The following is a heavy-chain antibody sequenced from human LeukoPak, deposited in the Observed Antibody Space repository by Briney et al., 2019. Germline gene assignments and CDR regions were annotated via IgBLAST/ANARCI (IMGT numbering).Heavy chain of an antibody. Sequence: SDTLSLTCTVSGGSISSYYWSWIRQPAGKGLEWIGRFYTSGSTNYNPSLKSRVTMSVDTSKKQFSLKLTSVTAADTAVYYCARMATVEGFDYWGQGTLVTVSS. CDR2: FYTSGST. J-gene: IGHJ4*02. D-gene: IGHD4-23*01. CDR1: GGSISSYY. V-gene: IGHV4-4*07. CDR3: ARMATVEGFDY.